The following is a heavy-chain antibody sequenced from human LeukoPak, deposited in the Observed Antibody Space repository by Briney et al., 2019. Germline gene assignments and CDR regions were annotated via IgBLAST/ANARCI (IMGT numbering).Heavy chain of an antibody. J-gene: IGHJ4*02. CDR2: ICYDGST. CDR1: DGSISSSSYY. D-gene: IGHD3-10*01. Sequence: PSETLSLTCTVSDGSISSSSYYWGWIRQPPGKGLEWIGSICYDGSTYYNPSLKSRVTISVDTSKNQFSLKLSSVTAADTAVHYCARTGLLFGSEFDYWGQGTLVTVSS. V-gene: IGHV4-39*01. CDR3: ARTGLLFGSEFDY.